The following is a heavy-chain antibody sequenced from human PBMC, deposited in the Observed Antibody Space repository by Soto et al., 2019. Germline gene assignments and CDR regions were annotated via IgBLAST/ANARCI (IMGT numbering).Heavy chain of an antibody. CDR3: ARERGSGSWYVEVYY. D-gene: IGHD6-13*01. CDR1: GGTFSSYA. Sequence: SVKVSCKASGGTFSSYAISWVRQAPGQGLEWMGGIIPIFGTANYAQKFQGRVMITADESTSTAYMELSSLRSEDTAVYYCARERGSGSWYVEVYYWGQGTLVTVSS. V-gene: IGHV1-69*13. CDR2: IIPIFGTA. J-gene: IGHJ4*02.